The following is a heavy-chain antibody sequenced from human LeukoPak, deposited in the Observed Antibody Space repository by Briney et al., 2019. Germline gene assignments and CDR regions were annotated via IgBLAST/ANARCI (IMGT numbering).Heavy chain of an antibody. CDR1: GFTFSSYA. CDR2: ITYDGSGK. CDR3: ARVHTERVSLPPFDH. V-gene: IGHV3-30*04. J-gene: IGHJ4*02. Sequence: PGGSLRLSCAASGFTFSSYAMHWVRQAPGKGLEWVALITYDGSGKYYADSVRGRFSISRDNSKNTLFLEMNSLRRDDTAVYFCARVHTERVSLPPFDHWGQGALVTVSS. D-gene: IGHD3-10*01.